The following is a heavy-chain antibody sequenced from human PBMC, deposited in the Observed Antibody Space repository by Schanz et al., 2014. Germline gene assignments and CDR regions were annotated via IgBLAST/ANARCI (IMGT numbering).Heavy chain of an antibody. D-gene: IGHD3-22*01. V-gene: IGHV3-33*06. CDR2: VCYDGSKK. CDR3: AKSYDTSGYSGFDY. J-gene: IGHJ4*02. CDR1: GFTFSSYG. Sequence: QVQLVESGGGVVQPGRSLRLSCAASGFTFSSYGMHWVRQVPGKGLEWVAVVCYDGSKKYYADSVKGRFTTSRDNSKNTLYLQMNSLRTEDTAVYFCAKSYDTSGYSGFDYWGQGTLVTVSS.